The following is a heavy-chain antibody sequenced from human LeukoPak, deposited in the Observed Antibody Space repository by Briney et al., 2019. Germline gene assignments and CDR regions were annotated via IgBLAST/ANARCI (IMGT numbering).Heavy chain of an antibody. CDR1: GGSFSGYY. J-gene: IGHJ6*03. Sequence: SETLSLTCAVYGGSFSGYYWSWIRQPPGKGLEWIGEINHSGSTNYNPSLKSRVTISVDTSKNQFSLKLSSVTAADTAVYYCARVQLEQRYYYYYMDVWGKGTTVTISS. D-gene: IGHD1-1*01. V-gene: IGHV4-34*01. CDR2: INHSGST. CDR3: ARVQLEQRYYYYYMDV.